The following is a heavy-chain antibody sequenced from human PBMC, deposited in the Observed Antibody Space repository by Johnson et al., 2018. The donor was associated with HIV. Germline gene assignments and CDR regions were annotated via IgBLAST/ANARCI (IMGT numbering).Heavy chain of an antibody. CDR2: INAGGDK. Sequence: QVQLVESGGGVVQPGRSLRLSCAASGFTFSSYAIHWVRQAPGKGLEWVAVINAGGDKYYADSVKGRFTISRDRSKTTVSLQMNSLRVEDTAVYYCARDDRPDGFDIWGQGTMVTVSS. CDR3: ARDDRPDGFDI. J-gene: IGHJ3*02. CDR1: GFTFSSYA. V-gene: IGHV3-30*14. D-gene: IGHD1-14*01.